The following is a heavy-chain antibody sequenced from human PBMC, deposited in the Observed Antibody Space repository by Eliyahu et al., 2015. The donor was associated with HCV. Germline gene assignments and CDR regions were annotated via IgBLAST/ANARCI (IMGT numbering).Heavy chain of an antibody. CDR2: ISYDGSNK. CDR1: GFTFSSYG. D-gene: IGHD3-22*01. V-gene: IGHV3-30*03. CDR3: AAEPTYYYDSSGYY. J-gene: IGHJ4*02. Sequence: QVQLVESGGGVVQPGXSLXLSCAASGFTFSSYGMHWVRQAPGKGLEWVAVISYDGSNKYYADSVKGRFTISRDNSKNTLYLQMNSLRAEDTAVYYCAAEPTYYYDSSGYYWGQGTLVTVSS.